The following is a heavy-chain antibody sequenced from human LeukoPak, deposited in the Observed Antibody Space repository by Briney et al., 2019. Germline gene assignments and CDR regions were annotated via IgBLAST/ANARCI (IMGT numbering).Heavy chain of an antibody. CDR2: IFPGDSDT. Sequence: GESLKISCKGSGYSFTTYWIGWVRQMPGKGLEWMGIIFPGDSDTIYSPSFQGQVTISADKSINTAYPQWSSLKASDTAMYFCATSESQTKFDYWGQGTQVIVSS. V-gene: IGHV5-51*01. CDR3: ATSESQTKFDY. CDR1: GYSFTTYW. J-gene: IGHJ4*02. D-gene: IGHD1/OR15-1a*01.